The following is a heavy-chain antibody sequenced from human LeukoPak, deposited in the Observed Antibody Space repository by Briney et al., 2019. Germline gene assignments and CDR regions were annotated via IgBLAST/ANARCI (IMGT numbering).Heavy chain of an antibody. CDR1: GYTFTSYD. CDR3: ARAGITIFGVVTVSWFDP. V-gene: IGHV1-8*01. D-gene: IGHD3-3*01. J-gene: IGHJ5*02. Sequence: GASVKVSCKASGYTFTSYDINWVRQATGQGLEWMGWTNPNSGNTGYAQKFQGRVTMTRNTSISTAYMELSSLRSEDTAVYYCARAGITIFGVVTVSWFDPWGQGTLVTVSS. CDR2: TNPNSGNT.